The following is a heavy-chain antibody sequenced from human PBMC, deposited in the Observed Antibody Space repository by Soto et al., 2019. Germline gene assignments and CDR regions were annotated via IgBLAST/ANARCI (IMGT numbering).Heavy chain of an antibody. V-gene: IGHV3-33*01. J-gene: IGHJ6*02. CDR1: GFTFSSYG. CDR3: ARSSVRGGMDV. CDR2: IWYDGSNK. Sequence: QVQLVESGGGVVQPGRSLRLSCAASGFTFSSYGMHWVRQAPGKGLEWVAVIWYDGSNKYYADSVKGRFTISRDNSKNTLYLQMNSLRAEDTAVYYCARSSVRGGMDVWGQGTTVTVSS. D-gene: IGHD4-17*01.